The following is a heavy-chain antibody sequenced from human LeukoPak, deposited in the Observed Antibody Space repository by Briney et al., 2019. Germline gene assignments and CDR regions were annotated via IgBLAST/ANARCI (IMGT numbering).Heavy chain of an antibody. CDR2: IYHSGST. V-gene: IGHV4-38-2*02. Sequence: SETLSLTCSVSDYSVSSGYYWGWIRQPPGKGLEWIGSIYHSGSTYYNKSLKSRVTMSVDTSKNQFSLKLSSVTAADTAVYYCARALGWFTEAFDIWGQGTMVTISS. CDR1: DYSVSSGYY. J-gene: IGHJ3*02. D-gene: IGHD2-15*01. CDR3: ARALGWFTEAFDI.